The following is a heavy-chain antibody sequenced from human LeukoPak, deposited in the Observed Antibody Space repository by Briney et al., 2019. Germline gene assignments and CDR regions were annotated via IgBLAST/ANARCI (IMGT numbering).Heavy chain of an antibody. V-gene: IGHV1-69*01. CDR2: IIPIFGTA. J-gene: IGHJ4*02. Sequence: VASVKVSCKASGGTFSSYAISWVRQAPGQGLVWMGGIIPIFGTANYAQKFQGRVTITADESTSTAYMELSSLRSKDTAVYYCARFGSSSRHFDYWGQGTLVTVSS. D-gene: IGHD6-13*01. CDR1: GGTFSSYA. CDR3: ARFGSSSRHFDY.